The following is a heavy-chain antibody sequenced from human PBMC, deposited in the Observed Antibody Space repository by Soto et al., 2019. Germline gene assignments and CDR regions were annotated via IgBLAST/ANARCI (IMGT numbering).Heavy chain of an antibody. V-gene: IGHV3-30-3*01. CDR1: GFNFSSHA. CDR3: ASLLAVTTPYY. D-gene: IGHD4-17*01. Sequence: GGSLRLSSAASGFNFSSHAMHWVRQAPGKGLEWVAVISYDGSNKYYADSVKGRFTISRDNSKNTLYLQMNSLRAEDTAVYYCASLLAVTTPYYWGQGTLVTVSS. J-gene: IGHJ4*02. CDR2: ISYDGSNK.